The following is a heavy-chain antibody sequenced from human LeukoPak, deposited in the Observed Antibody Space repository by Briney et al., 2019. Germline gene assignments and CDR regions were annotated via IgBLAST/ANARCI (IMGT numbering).Heavy chain of an antibody. CDR3: ARGGHEGYYYYGMDV. V-gene: IGHV4-30-2*01. Sequence: SQTLSLTCAVSGGSISSGGYSWSWIRQPPGKGLEWIGYIYHSGSTYYNPSLKSRVTISVDRSKNQFSLKLSSVTAADTVVYYCARGGHEGYYYYGMDVWGKGTTVTVSS. CDR1: GGSISSGGYS. D-gene: IGHD3-16*01. J-gene: IGHJ6*04. CDR2: IYHSGST.